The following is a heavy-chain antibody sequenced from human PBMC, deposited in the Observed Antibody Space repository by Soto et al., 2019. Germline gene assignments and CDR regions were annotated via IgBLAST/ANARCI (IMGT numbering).Heavy chain of an antibody. Sequence: EVQLLESGGGLVQPGGSLRLSCAASGFTLSTYAMTWVRQAPGKGLECVSGIVGSGDDIHYADSVKGRFTISKDISRNTLYLQRNSLRADDTAGYYWAKDAVYNDGLWLRDHWGQGTLVTVSS. J-gene: IGHJ4*02. CDR3: AKDAVYNDGLWLRDH. D-gene: IGHD2-21*01. V-gene: IGHV3-23*01. CDR2: IVGSGDDI. CDR1: GFTLSTYA.